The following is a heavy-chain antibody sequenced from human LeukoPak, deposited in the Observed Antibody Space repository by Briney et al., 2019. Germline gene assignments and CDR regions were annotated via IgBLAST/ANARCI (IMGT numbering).Heavy chain of an antibody. CDR3: ARGMPFLTNWFDP. Sequence: GGSLRLSCAASGFTFSSYSMNWVRQAPGKGLEWVSVIYSGGSTYYADSVKGRFTISRDNSKNTLYLQMNSLRAEDTAVYYCARGMPFLTNWFDPWGQGTLVTVSS. D-gene: IGHD2-2*01. CDR2: IYSGGST. J-gene: IGHJ5*02. CDR1: GFTFSSYS. V-gene: IGHV3-53*01.